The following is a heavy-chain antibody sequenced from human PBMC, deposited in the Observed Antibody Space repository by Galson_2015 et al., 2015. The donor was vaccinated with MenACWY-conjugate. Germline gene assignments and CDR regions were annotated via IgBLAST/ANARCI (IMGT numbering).Heavy chain of an antibody. CDR1: GFTFSSYW. V-gene: IGHV3-74*01. D-gene: IGHD5-24*01. CDR3: AREPERGDGYVRAY. Sequence: SLRLSCAASGFTFSSYWMYWVRQAPGKGLVWVAHINRDGSSTSYADSVKGRFTISRDNAKNMLYLQMNSLRAEDTAVYYCAREPERGDGYVRAYWAPGSLFTV. CDR2: INRDGSST. J-gene: IGHJ4*02.